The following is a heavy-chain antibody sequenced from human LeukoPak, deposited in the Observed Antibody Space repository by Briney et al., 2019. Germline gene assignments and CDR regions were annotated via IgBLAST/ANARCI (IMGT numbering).Heavy chain of an antibody. D-gene: IGHD3-22*01. J-gene: IGHJ1*01. Sequence: SETLSLTCTVSGGSLSSGSYYWSWIRQPAGKGLEWIGRIYTSGSTNYNPSLKSRVTISVDTSKNQFSLKLSSVTAADTAVYYCARASYDSSDYEFFQHWGQGTLVTASS. CDR1: GGSLSSGSYY. V-gene: IGHV4-61*02. CDR2: IYTSGST. CDR3: ARASYDSSDYEFFQH.